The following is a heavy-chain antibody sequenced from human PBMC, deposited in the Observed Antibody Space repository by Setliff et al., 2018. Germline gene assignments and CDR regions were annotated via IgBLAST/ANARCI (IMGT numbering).Heavy chain of an antibody. CDR1: GGSISTTHYY. V-gene: IGHV4-39*07. CDR3: ARYDSSGYSENYYFDY. D-gene: IGHD3-22*01. J-gene: IGHJ4*02. Sequence: SETLSLTCTVSGGSISTTHYYWGWIRQPPGKGLEWIGCVYYSGNTYYSPSLKSRVTMFVDTSKNQFSLMLYSVTAADTAIYYCARYDSSGYSENYYFDYWGQGTLVTVSS. CDR2: VYYSGNT.